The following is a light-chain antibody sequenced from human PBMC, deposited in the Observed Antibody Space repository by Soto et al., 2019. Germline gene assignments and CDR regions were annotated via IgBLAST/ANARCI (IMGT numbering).Light chain of an antibody. Sequence: QSVLTQPASVSGSPGQSITISCTGTSSDVGAYNYDSWYQQYPGEAPKVIIYDVSHRPAGVSNRFSGSKSGNTASLTISGLQTQDEADYYCSSYTSATTSVLGTGTKVTVL. V-gene: IGLV2-14*01. J-gene: IGLJ1*01. CDR3: SSYTSATTSV. CDR1: SSDVGAYNY. CDR2: DVS.